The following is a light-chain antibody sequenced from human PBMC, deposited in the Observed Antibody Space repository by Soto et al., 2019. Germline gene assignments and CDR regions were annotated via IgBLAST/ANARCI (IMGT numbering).Light chain of an antibody. CDR1: ISNIAINS. Sequence: QSVLTQPPSASGTPGRRLTISCSGSISNIAINSVSWYQKVPGTAPKLLIHSSQQRPSGVPDRFSGSKSGPSASLAISELHSEDEGDYYCASWDYSLNGPVFGGGTKLTVL. V-gene: IGLV1-44*01. CDR2: SSQ. J-gene: IGLJ2*01. CDR3: ASWDYSLNGPV.